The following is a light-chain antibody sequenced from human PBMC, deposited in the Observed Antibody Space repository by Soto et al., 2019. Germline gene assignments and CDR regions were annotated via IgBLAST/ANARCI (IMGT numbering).Light chain of an antibody. J-gene: IGLJ2*01. V-gene: IGLV2-14*01. CDR3: SSYTSSTVV. CDR1: SSDVGGYNY. Sequence: QSALTRPASVSGSPGQSITISCTGTSSDVGGYNYVSWYQQHPGKAPKLMIYDVSNRPSGVSNRFSGSKSGNTASLTISGLQAEDEADYYCSSYTSSTVVFGGGNKLTVL. CDR2: DVS.